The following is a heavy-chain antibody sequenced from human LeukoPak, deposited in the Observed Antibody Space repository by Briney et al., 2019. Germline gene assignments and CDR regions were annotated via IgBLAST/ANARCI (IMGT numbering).Heavy chain of an antibody. D-gene: IGHD6-13*01. V-gene: IGHV4-59*01. J-gene: IGHJ5*01. CDR2: MFYSGST. Sequence: SETLSLTCTVSGGPISSYFWSWIRQPPGKGLEWIAYMFYSGSTNSNPSLKSRVTISVDTSKNQLSLDLSSVTAADTAVYYCARYTSSWFDSWGRGTLVTVSS. CDR3: ARYTSSWFDS. CDR1: GGPISSYF.